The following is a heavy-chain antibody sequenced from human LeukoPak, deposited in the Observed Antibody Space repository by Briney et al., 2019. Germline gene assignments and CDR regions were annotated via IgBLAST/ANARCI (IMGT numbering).Heavy chain of an antibody. J-gene: IGHJ4*02. D-gene: IGHD1-1*01. V-gene: IGHV3-30*18. CDR3: AKLWTGTTSY. Sequence: GGSLRLSCAASGFTFNSYGMHWVRQAPGKGLEWGAVISYDGSNKYYADSVKGRFTISRDNSKNSLYLQMNSLRTEDTAVYYCAKLWTGTTSYWGQGTLVTVSS. CDR1: GFTFNSYG. CDR2: ISYDGSNK.